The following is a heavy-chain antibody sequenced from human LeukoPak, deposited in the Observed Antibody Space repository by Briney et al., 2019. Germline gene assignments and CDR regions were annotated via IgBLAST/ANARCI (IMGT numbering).Heavy chain of an antibody. D-gene: IGHD6-25*01. CDR1: GGSISSYY. CDR3: ARDFGVIAADYYYYYMDV. J-gene: IGHJ6*03. V-gene: IGHV4-4*07. Sequence: SETLSLTCTVCGGSISSYYWSWIRQPAGKGLEWIGRIYTSGSTNYNPSLKSRVTMSVDTSKNQFSLKLSSVTAADTAVYYCARDFGVIAADYYYYYMDVWGKGTTVTVSS. CDR2: IYTSGST.